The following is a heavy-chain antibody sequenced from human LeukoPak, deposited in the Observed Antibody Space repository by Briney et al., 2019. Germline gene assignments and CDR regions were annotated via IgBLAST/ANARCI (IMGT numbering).Heavy chain of an antibody. CDR1: GFTVSSNY. CDR2: IYSGGST. J-gene: IGHJ6*02. D-gene: IGHD3-22*01. Sequence: PGGSLRLSCAASGFTVSSNYMSWVRQAPGKGLEWVSVIYSGGSTYYADSVKGRFTISRDNSKNTLYLQMNSLRAEDTAVYYCARDPSDSSGYYGYYYGMDVWGQGTTVTVSS. V-gene: IGHV3-53*01. CDR3: ARDPSDSSGYYGYYYGMDV.